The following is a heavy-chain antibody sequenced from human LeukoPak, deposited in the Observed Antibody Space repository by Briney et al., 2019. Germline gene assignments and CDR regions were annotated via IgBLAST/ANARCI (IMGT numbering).Heavy chain of an antibody. CDR3: ARAVSIFGVASLEFDY. Sequence: GGSLRLSCAASGFTFSSYEMNWVRQAPGKGLEWFSYISSSGSTIYYADSVKGRFTISRDNAKNSLYLQMNSLRAEDTAVYYCARAVSIFGVASLEFDYWGQGTLVTVSS. CDR2: ISSSGSTI. V-gene: IGHV3-48*03. D-gene: IGHD3-3*01. CDR1: GFTFSSYE. J-gene: IGHJ4*02.